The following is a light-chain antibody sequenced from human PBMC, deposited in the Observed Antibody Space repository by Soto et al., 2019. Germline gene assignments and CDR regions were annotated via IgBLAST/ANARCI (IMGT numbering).Light chain of an antibody. CDR2: GAS. J-gene: IGKJ4*01. Sequence: EIVRTQSPATLSVSPGERATLSCRASQSVSSNLAWYQQKPGQAPRLLIFGASYRATGIPARFSGSGSGTDFTLNIDRVEHEDFAVYYCQQYSTSPLHFGGGTKLDIK. V-gene: IGKV3D-15*01. CDR3: QQYSTSPLH. CDR1: QSVSSN.